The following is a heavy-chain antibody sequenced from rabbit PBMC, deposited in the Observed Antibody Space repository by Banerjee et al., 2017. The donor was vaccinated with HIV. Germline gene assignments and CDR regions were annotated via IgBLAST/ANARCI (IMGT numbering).Heavy chain of an antibody. J-gene: IGHJ4*01. V-gene: IGHV1S40*01. CDR2: IYTGSGTT. D-gene: IGHD6-1*01. CDR1: GIDFSTYYY. CDR3: ARTTPTGYGFDL. Sequence: QSLEESGGDLVKPGASLTLTCTASGIDFSTYYYMCWVRQAPGKGLEWIGCIYTGSGTTYYASWAKGRFTISKASSTTVTLQMTSLTAADTATYFCARTTPTGYGFDLWGPGTLVTVS.